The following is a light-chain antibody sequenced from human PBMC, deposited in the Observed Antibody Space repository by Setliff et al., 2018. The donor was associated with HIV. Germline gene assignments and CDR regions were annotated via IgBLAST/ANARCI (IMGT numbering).Light chain of an antibody. CDR2: DDS. CDR3: QVWDSSSDHHV. Sequence: SYELTQPPSVSVAPGKTARITCGGNNIGSKSVHWYQQKPGQAPVLVVYDDSHRPSGIPERFSGSKSGNTATLTISRVEAGDEADYYCQVWDSSSDHHVFGTGTK. J-gene: IGLJ1*01. V-gene: IGLV3-21*03. CDR1: NIGSKS.